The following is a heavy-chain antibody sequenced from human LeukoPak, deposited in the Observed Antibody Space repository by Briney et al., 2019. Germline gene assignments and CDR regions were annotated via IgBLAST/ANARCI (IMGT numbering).Heavy chain of an antibody. CDR3: GNRPLYSSGWSVDY. V-gene: IGHV3-30*18. Sequence: GGSLRLSCAASGFTFSSYAMHWVRQAPGKGLEWVAVISYDGSHEFYADSVKGRFTISRDNSKSMLYLQINSLRAEDTAVYYCGNRPLYSSGWSVDYWGQGTLVTVSS. CDR1: GFTFSSYA. D-gene: IGHD6-19*01. J-gene: IGHJ4*02. CDR2: ISYDGSHE.